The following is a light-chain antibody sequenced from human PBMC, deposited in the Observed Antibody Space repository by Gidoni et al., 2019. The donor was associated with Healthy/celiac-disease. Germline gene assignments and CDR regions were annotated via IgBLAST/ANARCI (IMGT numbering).Light chain of an antibody. CDR2: WAS. CDR3: QQYCSTPWT. Sequence: DIVMTQSPDSLAVSRGERATINCKSSQSVLYSSNNKNYLAWYQQKPGQPPKLLIYWASTRESGVPDRFSGSGSGTDFTLTISSLQAEDVAVYYCQQYCSTPWTXGXGTKVEIK. CDR1: QSVLYSSNNKNY. V-gene: IGKV4-1*01. J-gene: IGKJ1*01.